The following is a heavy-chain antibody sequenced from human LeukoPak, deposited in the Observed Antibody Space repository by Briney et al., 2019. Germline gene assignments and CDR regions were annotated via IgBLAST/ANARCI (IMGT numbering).Heavy chain of an antibody. CDR1: GGILSKWS. D-gene: IGHD2-21*01. V-gene: IGHV1-69*13. CDR2: IIPEFDEA. Sequence: SVKVSCKASGGILSKWSISWVRQAPGQGLEWVGTIIPEFDEAHYAQKLQGRVTISADDSATAAYMELRSLRSDDTAVYYCASGGVTVYSCGPDYWGQGTLVAVSS. J-gene: IGHJ4*02. CDR3: ASGGVTVYSCGPDY.